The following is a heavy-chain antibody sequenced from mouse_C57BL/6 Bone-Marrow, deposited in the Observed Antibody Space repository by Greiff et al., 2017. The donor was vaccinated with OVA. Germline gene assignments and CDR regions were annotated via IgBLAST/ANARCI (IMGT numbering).Heavy chain of an antibody. CDR2: INSNNGGT. V-gene: IGHV1-18*01. CDR1: GYTFTDYN. Sequence: VQLQQSGPELAKPGASVKIPCKASGYTFTDYNMDWVKQSHGKSLEWIGDINSNNGGTIYNQKFKGKATLTVDKSSSTAYMELRSLTSEDTAVYYCARGGYYDSDGGAWFAYWGQGTLVTVSA. J-gene: IGHJ3*01. CDR3: ARGGYYDSDGGAWFAY. D-gene: IGHD2-4*01.